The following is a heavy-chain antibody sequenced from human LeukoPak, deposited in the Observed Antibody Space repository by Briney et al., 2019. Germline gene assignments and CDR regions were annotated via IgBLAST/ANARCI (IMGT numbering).Heavy chain of an antibody. CDR2: IYPGDSDT. CDR3: AGQSSWPYFDY. J-gene: IGHJ4*02. CDR1: GYRFTSHW. Sequence: GESLKISCKASGYRFTSHWIGWVRQMPGKGLEWMGIIYPGDSDTRYSPSFQGQVTISADKSIRTAYLQWSSLKASDTAMYYCAGQSSWPYFDYWGQGTLVTVSS. V-gene: IGHV5-51*01.